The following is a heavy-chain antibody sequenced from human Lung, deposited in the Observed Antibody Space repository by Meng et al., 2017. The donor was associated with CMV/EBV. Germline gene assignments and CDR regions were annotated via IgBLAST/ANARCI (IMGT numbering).Heavy chain of an antibody. CDR3: AKERCSSSHWDYCDY. D-gene: IGHD2-2*01. V-gene: IGHV3-9*01. CDR1: GFTIANCA. Sequence: GGTLRLTCAVSGFTIANCAKHWGRQVPGKGPEWVSGSSYSGASLGYSDSLRSRLTIFRDNTKNSLYLQMNSLRSEDTTLYYCAKERCSSSHWDYCDYWGQGXLVTVSS. J-gene: IGHJ4*02. CDR2: SSYSGASL.